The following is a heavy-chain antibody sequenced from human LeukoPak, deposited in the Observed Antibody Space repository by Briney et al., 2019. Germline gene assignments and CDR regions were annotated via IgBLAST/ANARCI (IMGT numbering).Heavy chain of an antibody. D-gene: IGHD2-2*01. J-gene: IGHJ5*02. CDR2: IYYSGST. V-gene: IGHV4-31*03. CDR3: AKGVLPAPNWFDP. CDR1: GGSISSGGYY. Sequence: SETLSLTCTVSGGSISSGGYYWSWIRQPPGKGLEWIGYIYYSGSTYYNPSLKSRVTISVDTSKNQFSLKLTSVTAAGTAVYYCAKGVLPAPNWFDPWGQGTLVTVSS.